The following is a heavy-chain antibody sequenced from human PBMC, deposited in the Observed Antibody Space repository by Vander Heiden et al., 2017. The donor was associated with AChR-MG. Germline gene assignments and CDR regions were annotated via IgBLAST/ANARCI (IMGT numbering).Heavy chain of an antibody. CDR2: IIPIFGTA. CDR3: ARESRKQQLGKIYYYYGMDV. D-gene: IGHD6-13*01. V-gene: IGHV1-69*01. Sequence: QVQLVQSGAEVKKPGSSVKVSCKASGGTFSSYAIRWVPQPPGQGLEWMGGIIPIFGTANYAQKFQGRVTITADESTSTAYMELSSLRSEDTAVYYCARESRKQQLGKIYYYYGMDVWGQGTTVTVSS. CDR1: GGTFSSYA. J-gene: IGHJ6*02.